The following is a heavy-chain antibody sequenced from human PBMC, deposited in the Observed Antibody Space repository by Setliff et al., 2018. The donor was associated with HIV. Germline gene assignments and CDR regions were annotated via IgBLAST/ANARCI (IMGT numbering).Heavy chain of an antibody. D-gene: IGHD3-22*01. CDR3: VRHVDSDTSGHPDWFDP. V-gene: IGHV4-39*01. CDR1: GGSVNSRNYF. Sequence: LSLTCTVSGGSVNSRNYFWGWIRQPPGKGLEWIGTLYYSGEIRYNPSLKSRVTISVDTSKNQFSLNLNSVTAADTAVYYCVRHVDSDTSGHPDWFDPWGQGTLVTVS. CDR2: LYYSGEI. J-gene: IGHJ5*02.